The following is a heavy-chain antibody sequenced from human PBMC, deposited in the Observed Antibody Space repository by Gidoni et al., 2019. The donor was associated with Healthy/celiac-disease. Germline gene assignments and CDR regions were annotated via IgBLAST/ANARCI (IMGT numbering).Heavy chain of an antibody. Sequence: EVQLVESGGGLVQPGGSLRLSCAASGFPFSSYWMSWVRQAPGKGLEWVANIKQDGSEKYYVDSVKGRFTISRDNAKNSLYLQMNSLRAEDTAVYYCARQEDFWSGYYRGSFDYWGQGTLVTVSS. D-gene: IGHD3-3*01. V-gene: IGHV3-7*04. J-gene: IGHJ4*02. CDR1: GFPFSSYW. CDR3: ARQEDFWSGYYRGSFDY. CDR2: IKQDGSEK.